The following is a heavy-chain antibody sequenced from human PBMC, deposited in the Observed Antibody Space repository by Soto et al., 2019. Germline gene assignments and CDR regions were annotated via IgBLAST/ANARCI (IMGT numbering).Heavy chain of an antibody. CDR2: IYHSGST. J-gene: IGHJ4*02. V-gene: IGHV4-30-2*01. CDR3: ARVTRKSDYGGNALFDY. D-gene: IGHD4-17*01. Sequence: QLQLQESGSGLVKPSQTLSLTCAVSGGYISSGGYSWSWIRQPPGEGLEWIGYIYHSGSTYYKPSLKSRVTISVDRSKNQFSLKLSSVAAADTAVYYCARVTRKSDYGGNALFDYWGQGTLDTDSS. CDR1: GGYISSGGYS.